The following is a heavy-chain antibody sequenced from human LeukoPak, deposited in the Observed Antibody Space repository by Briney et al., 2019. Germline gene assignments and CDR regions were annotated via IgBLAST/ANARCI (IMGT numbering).Heavy chain of an antibody. Sequence: GGSLRLSCVASGFTVNWNTMNWVRQAPGKGLEWVSGIGRRGYSAYYADSLKGRVTISRDNSKNALYLQMNSLGAEDTAVYYCVKDLWGSNNGWYMFAPWGQGTLVTVSS. J-gene: IGHJ5*02. CDR3: VKDLWGSNNGWYMFAP. CDR2: IGRRGYSA. CDR1: GFTVNWNT. D-gene: IGHD6-19*01. V-gene: IGHV3-23*01.